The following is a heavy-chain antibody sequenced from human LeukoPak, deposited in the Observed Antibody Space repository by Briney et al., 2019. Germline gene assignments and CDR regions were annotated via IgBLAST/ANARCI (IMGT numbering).Heavy chain of an antibody. V-gene: IGHV4-59*01. CDR3: VRSADRVIRGAPPYYYYYMDV. D-gene: IGHD3-10*01. CDR2: GYYSGST. Sequence: SETLSLTCTVSGGSISTYYWGWVRQPPGKGLEWIGYGYYSGSTDYIPSLKSRVTISVDTSKNQFSLKLTSVTAADTAVYYCVRSADRVIRGAPPYYYYYMDVWGKGTTVTVSS. CDR1: GGSISTYY. J-gene: IGHJ6*03.